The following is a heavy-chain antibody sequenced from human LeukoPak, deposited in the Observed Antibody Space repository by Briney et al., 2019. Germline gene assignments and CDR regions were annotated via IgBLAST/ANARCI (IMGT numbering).Heavy chain of an antibody. D-gene: IGHD3-10*01. CDR1: GGSFSGYY. Sequence: SETLSLTCAVYGGSFSGYYWSWIRQPPGKGLEWIGKINHSGSTNYNPSLKSRVTISVDTSKNQFSLKLSSVTAADTAVYYCARPALYYYGSGSYFSSAFDIWGQGTMVTVSS. J-gene: IGHJ3*02. CDR3: ARPALYYYGSGSYFSSAFDI. CDR2: INHSGST. V-gene: IGHV4-34*01.